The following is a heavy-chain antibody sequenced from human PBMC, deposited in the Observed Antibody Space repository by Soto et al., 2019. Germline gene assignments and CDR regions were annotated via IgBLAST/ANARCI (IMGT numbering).Heavy chain of an antibody. J-gene: IGHJ6*03. CDR3: ARVGDCSSTSCYSRYYYYYMDV. Sequence: SETLSLTCTVSGGSISSSNYYWGWIRQPPGKGLEWIGSIYYIGSTYSNPSLKSRVTISVDTSKNQFSLKLSSVTAADTAVYYCARVGDCSSTSCYSRYYYYYMDVWGKGTTVTVSS. D-gene: IGHD2-2*01. V-gene: IGHV4-39*01. CDR2: IYYIGST. CDR1: GGSISSSNYY.